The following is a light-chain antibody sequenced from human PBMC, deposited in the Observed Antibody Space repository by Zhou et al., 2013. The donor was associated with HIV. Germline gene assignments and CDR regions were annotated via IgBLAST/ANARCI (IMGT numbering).Light chain of an antibody. CDR1: QSISTY. Sequence: DFQMTQSPSSLSASVGDWVTITCRASQSISTYLNWYQQKPGKAPTLLIYGATSLQSGVPSRFSGRGSGTDFTLTISSLQPEDFATYYCQQSYISPFTFGGGTKVEIK. V-gene: IGKV1-39*01. J-gene: IGKJ4*01. CDR3: QQSYISPFT. CDR2: GAT.